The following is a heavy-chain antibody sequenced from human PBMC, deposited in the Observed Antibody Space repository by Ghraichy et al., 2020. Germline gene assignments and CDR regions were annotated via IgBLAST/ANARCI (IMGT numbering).Heavy chain of an antibody. V-gene: IGHV4-34*01. J-gene: IGHJ4*02. CDR2: INHSGST. D-gene: IGHD3-9*01. CDR1: GGSFSGYY. CDR3: ARGRSLRYFDWFAVAPYDY. Sequence: SETLSLTCAVYGGSFSGYYWSWIRQPPGKGLEWIGEINHSGSTNYNPSLKSRVTISVDTSKNQFSLKLSSVTAADTAVYYCARGRSLRYFDWFAVAPYDYWGQGTLVTVSS.